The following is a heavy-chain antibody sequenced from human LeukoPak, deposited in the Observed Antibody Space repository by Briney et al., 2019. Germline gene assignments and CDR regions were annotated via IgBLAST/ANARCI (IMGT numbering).Heavy chain of an antibody. CDR1: GGSISSYH. CDR3: ARDCSGGSCYPAGMDV. J-gene: IGHJ6*02. CDR2: IYYSGST. Sequence: SQSLSLTCSVSGGSISSYHWSWIRQPPGRGLEWIGYIYYSGSTNSNPSLKSRVTISLDTSKNQFPLKLSSVTAADTAVYYCARDCSGGSCYPAGMDVWGQGTPVTVSS. D-gene: IGHD2-15*01. V-gene: IGHV4-59*01.